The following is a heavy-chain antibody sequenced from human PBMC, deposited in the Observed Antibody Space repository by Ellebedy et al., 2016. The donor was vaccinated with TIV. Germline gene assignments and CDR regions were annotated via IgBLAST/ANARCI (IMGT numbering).Heavy chain of an antibody. Sequence: PGGSLRLSCAASGFSFSSYAMSWVRQAPGKGLVWVSRINTDGRTIDYADSVKGRFTISRDNAKNTLYLQMNSLRLEGTGVYFCARAGSYRFDYWGPGSLVTVSS. D-gene: IGHD1-26*01. CDR1: GFSFSSYA. V-gene: IGHV3-74*01. CDR2: INTDGRTI. CDR3: ARAGSYRFDY. J-gene: IGHJ4*02.